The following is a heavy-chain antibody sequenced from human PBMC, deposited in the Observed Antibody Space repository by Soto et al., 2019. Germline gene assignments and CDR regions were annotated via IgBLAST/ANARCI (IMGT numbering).Heavy chain of an antibody. J-gene: IGHJ4*02. CDR1: GYTFADYA. D-gene: IGHD5-12*01. V-gene: IGHV1-3*04. CDR2: INSAHGKT. CDR3: ARLVAPGQFDY. Sequence: ASVKVSCKSSGYTFADYAVHWVRQAPGQSLEWMGWINSAHGKTKYSQKFQARVTITRDASATTDYLELSSLRSEDTAVYYCARLVAPGQFDYWGQGTRVTVSS.